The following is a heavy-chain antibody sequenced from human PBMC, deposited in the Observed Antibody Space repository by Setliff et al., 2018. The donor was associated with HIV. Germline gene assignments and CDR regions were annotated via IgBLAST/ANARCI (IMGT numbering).Heavy chain of an antibody. Sequence: PSETLSLTCAVSGYSISSSNWWGWIRQPPGKGLEWIGYIYYSGSIYYNPSLKSRVTISIDTSKSQFSLKLTSVTAADTAVYFCARDPHYFDTSGYYSYFYFDYWGHGTLVTVSS. CDR3: ARDPHYFDTSGYYSYFYFDY. J-gene: IGHJ4*01. D-gene: IGHD3-22*01. V-gene: IGHV4-28*03. CDR1: GYSISSSNW. CDR2: IYYSGSI.